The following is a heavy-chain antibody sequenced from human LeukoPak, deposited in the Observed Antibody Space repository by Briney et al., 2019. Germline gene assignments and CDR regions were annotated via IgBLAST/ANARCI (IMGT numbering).Heavy chain of an antibody. CDR3: ARAGWIITSGIDY. J-gene: IGHJ4*02. V-gene: IGHV4-38-2*01. Sequence: SETLSHTCGVSGYSISRGYYWAWIRQPPGKGLEWIGTIYHIGSTYYNPSLESRVTISVDKSKNEFSLNLSSVTAADTAVYYCARAGWIITSGIDYWGQGALVTVSS. CDR1: GYSISRGYY. D-gene: IGHD1-20*01. CDR2: IYHIGST.